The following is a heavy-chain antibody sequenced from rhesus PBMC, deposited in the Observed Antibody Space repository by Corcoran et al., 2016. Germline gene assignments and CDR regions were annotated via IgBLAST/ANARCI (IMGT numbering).Heavy chain of an antibody. CDR1: GGSISSSNW. CDR2: IYGSGGST. V-gene: IGHV4-93*02. CDR3: ARHPRTYSSGWPYYFDY. J-gene: IGHJ4*01. D-gene: IGHD6-31*01. Sequence: QVQLQESGPAVVKPSETLSLTCAVSGGSISSSNWWSWIRQSPGKGLEWIGGIYGSGGSTEYNPALMSRVTISLDTSQNPFSLKLSSVTAADTAVYYCARHPRTYSSGWPYYFDYWGQGVLVTVSS.